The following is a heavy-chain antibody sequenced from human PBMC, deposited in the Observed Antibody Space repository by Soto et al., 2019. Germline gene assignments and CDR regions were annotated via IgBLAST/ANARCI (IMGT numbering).Heavy chain of an antibody. CDR3: ARGNYYDSSGYLYYFDY. Sequence: PSETLSLTCAVSGYSISSGYYWGWIRQPPGKGLEWIGSIYHSGSTYYNPSLKSRVTISVDTSKNQFSLKLSSVTAADTAVYYCARGNYYDSSGYLYYFDYWGQGTLVTVSS. D-gene: IGHD3-22*01. V-gene: IGHV4-38-2*01. J-gene: IGHJ4*02. CDR2: IYHSGST. CDR1: GYSISSGYY.